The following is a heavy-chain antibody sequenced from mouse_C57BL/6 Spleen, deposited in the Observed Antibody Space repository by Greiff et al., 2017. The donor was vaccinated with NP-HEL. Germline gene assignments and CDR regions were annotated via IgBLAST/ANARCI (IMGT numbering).Heavy chain of an antibody. CDR1: GYTFTSYD. D-gene: IGHD2-5*01. Sequence: QVQLKESGPELVKPGASVKLSCKASGYTFTSYDINWVKQRPGQGLEWIGWIYPRDGSTKYNEKFKGKATLTVDTSSSTAYMGLHSLTSEDSAVYFCASGGSNYPFAYWGQGTLVTVSA. CDR2: IYPRDGST. CDR3: ASGGSNYPFAY. J-gene: IGHJ3*01. V-gene: IGHV1-85*01.